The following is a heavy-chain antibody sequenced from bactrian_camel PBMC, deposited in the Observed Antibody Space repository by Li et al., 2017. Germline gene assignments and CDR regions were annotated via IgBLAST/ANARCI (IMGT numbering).Heavy chain of an antibody. Sequence: HVQLVESGGGSVQAGGSLKLSCAASGYTYTRYCMGWFRQAPGKEREGVAAIDTRGSTSYADSVKDRFTISRDNAKNTVYLQMNSLKAEDTALYYCATTMSWGSYWGQGTQVTVS. J-gene: IGHJ4*01. CDR3: ATTMSWGSY. D-gene: IGHD4*01. V-gene: IGHV3S53*01. CDR1: GYTYTRYC. CDR2: IDTRGST.